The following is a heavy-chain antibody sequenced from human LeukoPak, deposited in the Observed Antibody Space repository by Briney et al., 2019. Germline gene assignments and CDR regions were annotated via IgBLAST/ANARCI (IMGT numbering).Heavy chain of an antibody. J-gene: IGHJ3*02. Sequence: SETLSLTCTVSGGSISGYYWSWIRQPPGKGLEWIGYIYYSGSINYNPSLKSRVTISVDTSKNQFSLKLSSVTAADTAVYYCARDGGGYRGAAFDIWGQGTMVTVSS. V-gene: IGHV4-59*01. CDR3: ARDGGGYRGAAFDI. D-gene: IGHD3-16*01. CDR1: GGSISGYY. CDR2: IYYSGSI.